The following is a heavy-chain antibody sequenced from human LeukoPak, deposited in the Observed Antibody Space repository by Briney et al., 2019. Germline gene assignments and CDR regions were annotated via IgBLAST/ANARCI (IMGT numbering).Heavy chain of an antibody. V-gene: IGHV4-39*07. J-gene: IGHJ5*02. D-gene: IGHD6-13*01. CDR3: ARDLAAAGTGWFDP. CDR2: IYYSGST. Sequence: PSETLSLTCRVSGASINSGSNYWGWIRQPPGKGLEWIGSIYYSGSTYYNPSLKSRVTISVDTSKNQFSLKLSSVTAADTAVYYCARDLAAAGTGWFDPWGQGTLVTVSS. CDR1: GASINSGSNY.